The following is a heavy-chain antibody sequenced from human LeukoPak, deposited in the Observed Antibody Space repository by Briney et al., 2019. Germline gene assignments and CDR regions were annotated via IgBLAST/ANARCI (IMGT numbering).Heavy chain of an antibody. Sequence: PGGSLRLSCAASGFTFSSYAMSWVRQAPGKGLEWVSAISGGGGSTYYADSVKGRFTISRDNSKNTLYLQMNSLRAEDTAVYYCAKEGEYCSSTSCYTGFDYWGQGTLVTVSS. CDR1: GFTFSSYA. V-gene: IGHV3-23*01. CDR2: ISGGGGST. D-gene: IGHD2-2*02. J-gene: IGHJ4*02. CDR3: AKEGEYCSSTSCYTGFDY.